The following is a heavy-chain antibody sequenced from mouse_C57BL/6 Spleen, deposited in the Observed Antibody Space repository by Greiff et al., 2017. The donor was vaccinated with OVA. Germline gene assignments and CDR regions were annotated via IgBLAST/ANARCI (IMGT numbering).Heavy chain of an antibody. CDR2: IHPNSGST. Sequence: QVQLQQPGAELVKPGASVKLSCKASGYTFTSYWMHWVKQRPGQGLEWIGMIHPNSGSTNYNEKFKSKATLTVDKSSSTAYMQLSSLTSEDSAVYYCARECLITTVGLMDYWGQGTSVTVSS. CDR1: GYTFTSYW. CDR3: ARECLITTVGLMDY. D-gene: IGHD1-1*01. V-gene: IGHV1-64*01. J-gene: IGHJ4*01.